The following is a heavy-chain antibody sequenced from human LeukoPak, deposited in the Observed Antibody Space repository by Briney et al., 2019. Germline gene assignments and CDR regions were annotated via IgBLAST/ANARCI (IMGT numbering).Heavy chain of an antibody. V-gene: IGHV3-23*01. CDR3: AKLIFTGCGGDCYFDY. J-gene: IGHJ4*02. D-gene: IGHD2-21*01. Sequence: GGSLRLSCAASGFTFSSYAMSWVRQAPGKVLEWVSAISGSGGSTYYADSVKGRFTISRDNSKNTLYLQMNSLRAEDTAVYYCAKLIFTGCGGDCYFDYWGQGTLVTVSS. CDR1: GFTFSSYA. CDR2: ISGSGGST.